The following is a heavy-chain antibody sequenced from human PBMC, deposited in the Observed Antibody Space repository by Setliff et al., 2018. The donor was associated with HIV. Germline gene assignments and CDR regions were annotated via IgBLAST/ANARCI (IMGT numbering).Heavy chain of an antibody. CDR3: ARLPRGPWRWDY. V-gene: IGHV4-4*09. Sequence: SETLSLTCTVSGGSIGVDCWSWIRQPPGKGLEWIGYIYSNGITRYNPSPKSRVTISLDTSKIEFSLTLKSVTAADTAIYYCARLPRGPWRWDYWGQGMLVTVSS. CDR2: IYSNGIT. CDR1: GGSIGVDC. J-gene: IGHJ4*02. D-gene: IGHD5-12*01.